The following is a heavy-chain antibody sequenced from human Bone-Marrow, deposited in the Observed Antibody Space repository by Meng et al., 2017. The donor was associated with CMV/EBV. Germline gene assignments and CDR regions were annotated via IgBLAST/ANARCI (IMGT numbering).Heavy chain of an antibody. CDR1: GGSISSSSYY. Sequence: GSLRLSCTVSGGSISSSSYYWGWIRQPPGKGLEWIGSIYYSGSTYYNPSLKSRVTISVDTSKNQFSLKLSSVTAAETAVYYCARGGSSGYYHPFDYWGQGTLVTVSS. J-gene: IGHJ4*02. V-gene: IGHV4-39*01. CDR3: ARGGSSGYYHPFDY. CDR2: IYYSGST. D-gene: IGHD3-22*01.